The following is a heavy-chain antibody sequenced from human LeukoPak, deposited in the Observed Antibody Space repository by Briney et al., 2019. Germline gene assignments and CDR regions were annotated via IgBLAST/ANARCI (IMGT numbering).Heavy chain of an antibody. CDR1: GFTFSRYF. CDR3: AKVVHCSGGTCYAPFDY. D-gene: IGHD2-15*01. Sequence: AGGSLRLSCAASGFTFSRYFMHWVRQAPGKGLEWVALISFDGRSTYYTDSVKGRFTISRDNSKNTLHLQMSSLRAEDTALYYCAKVVHCSGGTCYAPFDYWGQGTLVTVSS. CDR2: ISFDGRST. J-gene: IGHJ4*02. V-gene: IGHV3-30*18.